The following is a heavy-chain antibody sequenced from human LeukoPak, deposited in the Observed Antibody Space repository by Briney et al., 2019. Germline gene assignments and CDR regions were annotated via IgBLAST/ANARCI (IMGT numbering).Heavy chain of an antibody. J-gene: IGHJ4*02. D-gene: IGHD6-6*01. V-gene: IGHV3-49*03. CDR2: IRKEAYGGTT. CDR3: TRESYSSSYDY. CDR1: GFTFGDYA. Sequence: GGSLRLSCTASGFTFGDYAMTWFRQAPGEGLEWIGFIRKEAYGGTTENAASVKGRFTISRDDSKSIAYLQMNSLKTEDTAVYYCTRESYSSSYDYWGQGILVTVSS.